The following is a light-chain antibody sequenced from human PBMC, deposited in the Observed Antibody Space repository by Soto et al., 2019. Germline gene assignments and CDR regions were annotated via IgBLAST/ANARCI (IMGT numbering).Light chain of an antibody. J-gene: IGLJ3*02. CDR2: SNN. CDR3: AAWDDSLNGWV. Sequence: VLTQPPSASGPPGQRVAIFCSGSSSNIGSNNVNWYQQLPGTAPKLLIYSNNQRPSGVPDRFSGAKSGTSASLAISGLQSGDEADYSCAAWDDSLNGWVFGGGTQLTVL. V-gene: IGLV1-44*01. CDR1: SSNIGSNN.